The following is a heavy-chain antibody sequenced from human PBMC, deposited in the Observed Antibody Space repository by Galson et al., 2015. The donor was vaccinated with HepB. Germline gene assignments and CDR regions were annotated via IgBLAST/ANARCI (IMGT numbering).Heavy chain of an antibody. J-gene: IGHJ4*02. CDR3: ARGSYDFWSGFRPFDY. Sequence: SETLSLTCAVYGGSFSGYYWSWIRQPPGKGLEWIGEINHSGSTNYNPSLKSRVTISVDTSKNQFSLKLSSVTAADTAVYYCARGSYDFWSGFRPFDYWGQGTLVTVSS. CDR1: GGSFSGYY. V-gene: IGHV4-34*01. CDR2: INHSGST. D-gene: IGHD3-3*01.